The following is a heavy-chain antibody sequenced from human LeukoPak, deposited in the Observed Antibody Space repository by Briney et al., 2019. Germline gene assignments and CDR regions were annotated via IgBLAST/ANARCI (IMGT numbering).Heavy chain of an antibody. CDR1: GGSISSYY. CDR3: ARLSVVGYDILTGYPPGAFDI. J-gene: IGHJ3*02. Sequence: PSETLSLTCTVSGGSISSYYWSWIRQPPGKGLEWIGYIYYSGSTNYNPSLKSRVTISVDTSKNQFSLKLSSVTAADTAVYYCARLSVVGYDILTGYPPGAFDIWGQGTMVTVSS. D-gene: IGHD3-9*01. V-gene: IGHV4-59*08. CDR2: IYYSGST.